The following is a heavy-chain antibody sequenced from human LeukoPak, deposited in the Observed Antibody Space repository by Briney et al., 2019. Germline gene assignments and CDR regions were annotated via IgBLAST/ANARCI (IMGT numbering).Heavy chain of an antibody. D-gene: IGHD3-16*02. J-gene: IGHJ4*02. CDR1: GGSISSSSYY. CDR2: IYYSGST. CDR3: ASMYYDYVWGSYRPFDY. V-gene: IGHV4-39*07. Sequence: SETLSLTCTVSGGSISSSSYYWGWIRQPPGKGLEWIGSIYYSGSTYYNPSLKSRVTISVDKSKNQFSLKLSSVTAADTAVYYCASMYYDYVWGSYRPFDYWGQGTLVTVSS.